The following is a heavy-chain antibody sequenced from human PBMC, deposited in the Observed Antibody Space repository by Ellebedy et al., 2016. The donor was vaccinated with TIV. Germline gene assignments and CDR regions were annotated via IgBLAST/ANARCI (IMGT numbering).Heavy chain of an antibody. D-gene: IGHD3-3*01. V-gene: IGHV4-59*01. Sequence: GSLRLXCTVSGGSISSYYWSWIRQPPGKGLEWIGYIYYSGSTNYNPSLKSRVTISVDTSKNQFSLKLSSVTAADTAVYYCARGPQLPNSYYDFWSGYSGYYYYMDVWGKGTTVTVSS. CDR3: ARGPQLPNSYYDFWSGYSGYYYYMDV. CDR2: IYYSGST. CDR1: GGSISSYY. J-gene: IGHJ6*03.